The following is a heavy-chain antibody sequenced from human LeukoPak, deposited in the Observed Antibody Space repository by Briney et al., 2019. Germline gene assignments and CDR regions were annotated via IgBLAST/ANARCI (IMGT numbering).Heavy chain of an antibody. CDR3: ARMMSGSTY. J-gene: IGHJ4*02. CDR1: GGSFSGYY. CDR2: INHSGST. D-gene: IGHD1-26*01. V-gene: IGHV4-34*01. Sequence: PSETLSLTCAVYGGSFSGYYWSWIRQPPGKGLEWIGEINHSGSTNYNPPLKSRVTISVDTSKNQFSLKLSSVTAADTAVYYCARMMSGSTYWGQGTLVTVSS.